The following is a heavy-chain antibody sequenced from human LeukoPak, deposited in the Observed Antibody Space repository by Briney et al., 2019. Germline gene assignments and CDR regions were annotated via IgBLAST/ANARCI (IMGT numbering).Heavy chain of an antibody. CDR1: GFTFSSYG. D-gene: IGHD5-18*01. J-gene: IGHJ6*03. Sequence: GGSLRLSCAASGFTFSSYGMHWVRQAPGKGLEWVAFIRYDGSNKYYADSVKGRFTISRDNSKNTLYLQMNSLRAEDTAVYYCARDGKAAMVNYYYYYYMDVWGKGTTVTVSS. CDR2: IRYDGSNK. CDR3: ARDGKAAMVNYYYYYYMDV. V-gene: IGHV3-30*02.